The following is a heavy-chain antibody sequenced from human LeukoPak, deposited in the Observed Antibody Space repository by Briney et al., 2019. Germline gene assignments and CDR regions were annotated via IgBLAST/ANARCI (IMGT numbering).Heavy chain of an antibody. V-gene: IGHV4-61*01. D-gene: IGHD1-1*01. CDR3: AKFLRTAGMFYFDY. CDR1: GASVSSASY. CDR2: IYNGVNT. Sequence: PSETLSLTCTVSGASVSSASYWTWIRQPPGKGVEWIVHIYNGVNTNYNPSLKSRVTISVDTSKNQFSLRLNSVTAADTAVYYCAKFLRTAGMFYFDYWGQGILVTVSS. J-gene: IGHJ4*02.